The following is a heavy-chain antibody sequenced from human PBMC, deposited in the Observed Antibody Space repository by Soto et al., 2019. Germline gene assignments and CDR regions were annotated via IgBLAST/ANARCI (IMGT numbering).Heavy chain of an antibody. V-gene: IGHV3-15*07. CDR2: IKSKTDGGTT. CDR3: TTRYDYVWGSYRYTLPFEY. J-gene: IGHJ4*02. D-gene: IGHD3-16*02. Sequence: PAWSLRLSCTSSDFTFSNAWMSWVLQNPFKLLGLFGRIKSKTDGGTTDYAAPVKGRFTISRDDSKNTLYLQMNRLKTEDTAVYYCTTRYDYVWGSYRYTLPFEYWGQGTLVTVSS. CDR1: DFTFSNAW.